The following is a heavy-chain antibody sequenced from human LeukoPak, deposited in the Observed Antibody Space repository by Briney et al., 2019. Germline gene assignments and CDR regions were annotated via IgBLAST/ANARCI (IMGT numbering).Heavy chain of an antibody. CDR3: AKSGGYCSSTSCYYYYYGMDV. CDR2: ISSGGTTK. D-gene: IGHD2-2*01. Sequence: GGSLRLSCAASGFAFSSYSMNWVRQAPGKGLEWVSYISSGGTTKYYADSVKGRFTISRDHAKNSLYLQMNSLRAEDTAVYYCAKSGGYCSSTSCYYYYYGMDVWGQGTTVTVSS. CDR1: GFAFSSYS. J-gene: IGHJ6*02. V-gene: IGHV3-48*01.